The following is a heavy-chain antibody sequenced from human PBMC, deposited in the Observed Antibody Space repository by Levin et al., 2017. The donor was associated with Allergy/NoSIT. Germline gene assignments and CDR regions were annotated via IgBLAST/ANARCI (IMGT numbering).Heavy chain of an antibody. CDR1: GYTFTSYY. V-gene: IGHV1-46*03. Sequence: GESLKISCKASGYTFTSYYLHWVRQAPGQGLEWMGIINPSGGGTSYAQKFQGRVTMTRDTSTSTVYMELSSLRSEDTAVYYCARFSYRDAFDIWGQGTMVTVSS. CDR3: ARFSYRDAFDI. J-gene: IGHJ3*02. D-gene: IGHD5-18*01. CDR2: INPSGGGT.